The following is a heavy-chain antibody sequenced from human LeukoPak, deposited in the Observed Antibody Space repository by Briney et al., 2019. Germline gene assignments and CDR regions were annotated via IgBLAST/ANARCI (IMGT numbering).Heavy chain of an antibody. V-gene: IGHV4-39*07. CDR1: GGSISSYY. Sequence: PSETLSLTCTVSGGSISSYYWGWIRQPPGKGLEWIGSIYHSGSTYYNPSLRSRVTISLDTSKNQFSLKMFSVTAADTAVYYCARDSVVDIEASTTYYFDSWGQGTLVTVSS. CDR2: IYHSGST. J-gene: IGHJ4*02. D-gene: IGHD5-12*01. CDR3: ARDSVVDIEASTTYYFDS.